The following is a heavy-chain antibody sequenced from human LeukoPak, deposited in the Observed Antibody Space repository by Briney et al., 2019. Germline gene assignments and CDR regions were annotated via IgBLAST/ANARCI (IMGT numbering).Heavy chain of an antibody. J-gene: IGHJ6*02. Sequence: SETLSLTCAVSGGSISSSNWWSWVRQPPGKGLEWIGEIYHSGSTNYNPSLKSRVTISVDTSKNQFSLKLSSVTAADTAVYYCARGRPPICSGGSCYYYYGMDVWGQGTTVTVSS. CDR1: GGSISSSNW. V-gene: IGHV4-4*02. CDR3: ARGRPPICSGGSCYYYYGMDV. D-gene: IGHD2-15*01. CDR2: IYHSGST.